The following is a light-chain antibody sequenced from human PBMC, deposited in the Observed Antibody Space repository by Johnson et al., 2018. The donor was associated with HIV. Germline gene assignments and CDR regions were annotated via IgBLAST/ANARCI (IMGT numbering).Light chain of an antibody. Sequence: QSVLTQPPSVSAAPGQKVTISCSGSSSNIEENSVSWYQQLPGAAPKVLIYENNKRPSGIPDRFSGSKSGTSATLGITGLRPGDAADYYCGTWVGSLTIGGVFGTGTKVTVL. CDR2: ENN. J-gene: IGLJ1*01. V-gene: IGLV1-51*02. CDR3: GTWVGSLTIGGV. CDR1: SSNIEENS.